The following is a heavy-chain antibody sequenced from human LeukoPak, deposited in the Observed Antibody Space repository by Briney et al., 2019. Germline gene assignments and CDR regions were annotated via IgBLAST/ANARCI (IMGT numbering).Heavy chain of an antibody. D-gene: IGHD2-21*02. J-gene: IGHJ1*01. Sequence: GESLRLSFSASGFNFSSYSMSWVRQAQGKVPECVSTIDVSGAGTYYADSVKGRFTISRDNSRNTLYLQMNSPRDDHTAVYYCAKGDGGDYRSGFQHWGQGTLVTVSS. V-gene: IGHV3-23*01. CDR1: GFNFSSYS. CDR3: AKGDGGDYRSGFQH. CDR2: IDVSGAGT.